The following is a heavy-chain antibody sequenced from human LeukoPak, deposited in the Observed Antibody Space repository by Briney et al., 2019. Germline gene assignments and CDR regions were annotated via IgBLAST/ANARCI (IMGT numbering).Heavy chain of an antibody. Sequence: GRSLRLSCAASGFTFSSYAMSWVRQAPGKGLEWVSTISGGGGSTYYADSVKGRFTISRDKSKNTLDLQMNSLRAEDTAVYYCLTLVRGGIDYWGQGTLVTVSS. CDR1: GFTFSSYA. D-gene: IGHD3-10*01. CDR2: ISGGGGST. J-gene: IGHJ4*02. V-gene: IGHV3-23*01. CDR3: LTLVRGGIDY.